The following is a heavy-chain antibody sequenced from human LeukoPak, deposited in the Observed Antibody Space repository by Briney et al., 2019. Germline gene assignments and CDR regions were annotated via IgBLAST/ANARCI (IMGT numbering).Heavy chain of an antibody. J-gene: IGHJ4*02. Sequence: SETLSLTCAVSGGSISSSNWWSWVRQPPGKGLEWIGSIYYSGSTYYNPSLKSRVTISVDTSKNQFSLKLSSVTAADTAVYYCASMDTAMVTFDYWGQGTLVTVSS. CDR3: ASMDTAMVTFDY. D-gene: IGHD5-18*01. CDR1: GGSISSSNW. V-gene: IGHV4-39*01. CDR2: IYYSGST.